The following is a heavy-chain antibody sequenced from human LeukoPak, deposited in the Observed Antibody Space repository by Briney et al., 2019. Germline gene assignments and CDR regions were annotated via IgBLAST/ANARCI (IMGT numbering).Heavy chain of an antibody. CDR1: GFNFGSHE. D-gene: IGHD2-15*01. V-gene: IGHV3-48*03. CDR2: IGGSGSPT. CDR3: AREIIPTPDTFDI. Sequence: GGSLRLSCVVSGFNFGSHEMSWVRQAPGKGLEWVSYIGGSGSPTHYADSVKGRFTVSGDNAKNSLYLQLNNLRAEDTAVYYCAREIIPTPDTFDIWGQGTAVTVSS. J-gene: IGHJ3*02.